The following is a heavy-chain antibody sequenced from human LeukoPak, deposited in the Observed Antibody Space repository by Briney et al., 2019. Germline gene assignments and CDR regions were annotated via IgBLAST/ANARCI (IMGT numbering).Heavy chain of an antibody. CDR3: ARTPARGTIDY. Sequence: SETLSLTCAVYGGSFSGYYWSWIRQPPGKGLEWIGEINHSGSTNYNPSLKSRVTISVDTSKNQFSLKLSSVTAADTAVYYCARTPARGTIDYWGQGTLVTVSS. J-gene: IGHJ4*02. V-gene: IGHV4-34*01. CDR2: INHSGST. D-gene: IGHD1-1*01. CDR1: GGSFSGYY.